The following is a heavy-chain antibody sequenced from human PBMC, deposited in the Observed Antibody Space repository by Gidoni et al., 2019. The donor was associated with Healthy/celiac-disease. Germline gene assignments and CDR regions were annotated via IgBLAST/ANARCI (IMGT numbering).Heavy chain of an antibody. V-gene: IGHV3-21*01. CDR3: ARDLGKGYGMDV. CDR1: GFTFSSYS. J-gene: IGHJ6*02. CDR2: ISSSSSYI. Sequence: EVQLVESGGGLVKSGGSLRLSCAAPGFTFSSYSMNWVRQAPGKGLGWVSSISSSSSYIYYADSVKGRFTISRNNAKNSLYLQMNSLRAEDTAVYYGARDLGKGYGMDVWGQGTTVTVSS.